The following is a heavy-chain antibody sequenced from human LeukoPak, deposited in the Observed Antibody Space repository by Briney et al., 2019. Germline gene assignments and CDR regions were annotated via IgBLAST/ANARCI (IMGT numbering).Heavy chain of an antibody. CDR2: IKEDGSEK. D-gene: IGHD3-16*01. Sequence: PGGSLRLSCAASGFTFSNYWLNWVRQAPGKGLEWVANIKEDGSEKYYVDSAKGRFTISRDNAKNSLFLQMNSLRAEDTAVYYCARTLRGGGALDYWGQGTLVTVSS. CDR1: GFTFSNYW. J-gene: IGHJ4*02. V-gene: IGHV3-7*03. CDR3: ARTLRGGGALDY.